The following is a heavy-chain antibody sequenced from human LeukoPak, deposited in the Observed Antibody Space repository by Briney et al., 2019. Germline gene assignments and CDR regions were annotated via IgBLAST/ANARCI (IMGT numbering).Heavy chain of an antibody. D-gene: IGHD4-17*01. CDR3: AKETSDYALTN. J-gene: IGHJ4*02. Sequence: GGSLRLSCAASGFTFSSYGMHWVRQAPGKGLEWVAVISYDGSNKYYADSVKGRFTISRDNSKNTLYLQMNSLRAEDTAVYYCAKETSDYALTNWGQGTLVTVSS. CDR1: GFTFSSYG. CDR2: ISYDGSNK. V-gene: IGHV3-30*18.